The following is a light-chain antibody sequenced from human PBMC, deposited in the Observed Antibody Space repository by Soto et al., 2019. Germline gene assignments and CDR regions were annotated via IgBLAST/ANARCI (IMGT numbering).Light chain of an antibody. V-gene: IGKV1-39*01. J-gene: IGKJ2*01. CDR1: QSISIY. CDR3: QQSYSISYT. CDR2: AAS. Sequence: DIQMTQSPSSLSASVGDRVTITCRASQSISIYLNWYQQKPGKAPKLLIYAASSLQSGVPSRFSGSGSGTDFTLTISSLQPEDVAIYYCQQSYSISYTFGQGTKLEIK.